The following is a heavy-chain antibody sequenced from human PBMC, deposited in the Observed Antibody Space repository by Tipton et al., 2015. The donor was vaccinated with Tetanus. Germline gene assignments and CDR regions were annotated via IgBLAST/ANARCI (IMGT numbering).Heavy chain of an antibody. CDR3: AVKGGVGPSLFDS. J-gene: IGHJ4*02. CDR2: INPNSGVT. Sequence: QSGAEVKKPGASVKVSCKASGYSFTGYYMHWLRQAPGQGLEWMGWINPNSGVTDCARKFQGRVTMTSDTSIGTAYMELSSLRSEDTAIYYCAVKGGVGPSLFDSWGQGIALTVSS. CDR1: GYSFTGYY. V-gene: IGHV1-2*02. D-gene: IGHD1-26*01.